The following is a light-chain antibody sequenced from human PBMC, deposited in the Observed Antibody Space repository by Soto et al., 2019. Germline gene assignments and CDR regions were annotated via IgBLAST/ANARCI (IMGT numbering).Light chain of an antibody. CDR1: NIGSKS. CDR2: YDS. Sequence: SYELTQPPSVSVAPGKTARITCGGNNIGSKSGHWYQQKPGQAPVLVIYYDSDRPSGSPERFSGANSGNTATLTISRVEAGEEADHYCQVWDSSSDHGVFGPGTKLTVL. V-gene: IGLV3-21*04. CDR3: QVWDSSSDHGV. J-gene: IGLJ1*01.